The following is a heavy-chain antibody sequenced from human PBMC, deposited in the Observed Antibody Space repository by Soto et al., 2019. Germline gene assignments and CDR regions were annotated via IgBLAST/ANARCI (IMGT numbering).Heavy chain of an antibody. D-gene: IGHD2-15*01. CDR1: GEGDSICTTGYY. V-gene: IGHV4-39*01. Sequence: SETLSLTCTVSGEGDSICTTGYYWGWIRQPPGKGLEYIGSVFNSGTTYYNPSLKSRVAISVDTPKNQFYLRLSSVTAADTAVYYCATASGSTYGGPYYYGLDVWGEGTTVTVAS. CDR3: ATASGSTYGGPYYYGLDV. CDR2: VFNSGTT. J-gene: IGHJ6*04.